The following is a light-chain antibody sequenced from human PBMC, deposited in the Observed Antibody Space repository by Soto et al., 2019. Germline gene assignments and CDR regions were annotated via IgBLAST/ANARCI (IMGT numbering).Light chain of an antibody. CDR1: QSISFY. CDR3: QEGYTSSRT. Sequence: DIQMTQSPSSLSASVGDRVTITCRASQSISFYLNWYQHRPGKAPQLLIYGASTLRSGVPSRFSGTGSVTDFTLTITSLQPEDVATYSCQEGYTSSRTFGQGTTVEI. CDR2: GAS. J-gene: IGKJ1*01. V-gene: IGKV1-39*01.